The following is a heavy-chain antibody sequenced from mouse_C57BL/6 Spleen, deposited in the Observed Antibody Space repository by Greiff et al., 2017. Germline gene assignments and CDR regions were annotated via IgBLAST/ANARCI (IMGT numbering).Heavy chain of an antibody. CDR3: ARGYYLH. CDR1: GYTFTSYW. Sequence: QVQLQQPGAELVKPGASVKLSCKASGYTFTSYWMHWVKQRPGQGLEWIGMIHPNSGSTNYNEKLKSKATMTVDKSSSTAYIQLSSLTSYDSAVYYCARGYYLHWGQGTLVTVSA. D-gene: IGHD1-1*01. CDR2: IHPNSGST. V-gene: IGHV1-64*01. J-gene: IGHJ3*01.